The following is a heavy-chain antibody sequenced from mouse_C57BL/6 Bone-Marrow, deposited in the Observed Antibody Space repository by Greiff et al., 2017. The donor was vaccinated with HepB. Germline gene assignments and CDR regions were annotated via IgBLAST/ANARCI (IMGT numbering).Heavy chain of an antibody. CDR3: ARGLRRRGY. Sequence: QVHVKQSGAELARPGASVKLSCKASGYTFTSYGISWVKQRTGQGLEWIGEIYPRSGNTYYNEKFKGKATLTADKSSSTAYMELRSLTSEDSAVYFCARGLRRRGYWGQGTTLTVSS. CDR1: GYTFTSYG. V-gene: IGHV1-81*01. CDR2: IYPRSGNT. J-gene: IGHJ2*01. D-gene: IGHD2-2*01.